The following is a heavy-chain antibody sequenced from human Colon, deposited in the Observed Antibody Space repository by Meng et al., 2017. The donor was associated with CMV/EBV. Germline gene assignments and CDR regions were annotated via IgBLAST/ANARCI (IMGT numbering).Heavy chain of an antibody. D-gene: IGHD1-26*01. J-gene: IGHJ1*01. Sequence: VQLAQSGAEVKKPWASVKVSCKASGYTFTNYGISWVRQAPGQGLEWMGWISAYTGDTYYAQKFQGRVTMTTDTSTSTAYMELRSLRSDDTAVYYCVRESQSGSYIYLQHWGQGTLVTVSS. V-gene: IGHV1-18*01. CDR3: VRESQSGSYIYLQH. CDR2: ISAYTGDT. CDR1: GYTFTNYG.